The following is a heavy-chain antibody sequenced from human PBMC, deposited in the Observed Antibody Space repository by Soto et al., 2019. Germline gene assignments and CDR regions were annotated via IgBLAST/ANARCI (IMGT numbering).Heavy chain of an antibody. CDR1: GFSFGTYV. D-gene: IGHD3-22*01. CDR2: ISGSGGRV. CDR3: AMTRLYDTGTSDYRRDALDI. J-gene: IGHJ3*02. V-gene: IGHV3-23*01. Sequence: EVQLLESGGGMVEPRGSLTLSCAASGFSFGTYVMNWVRQAPGKGLEWVSGISGSGGRVYSADSVKGRFTISRDNSRNTLYLQMNSLRAEQTAIYYCAMTRLYDTGTSDYRRDALDIWGQGTQVTVSS.